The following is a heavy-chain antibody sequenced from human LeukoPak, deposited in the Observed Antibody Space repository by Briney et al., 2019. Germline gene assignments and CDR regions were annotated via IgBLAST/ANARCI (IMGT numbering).Heavy chain of an antibody. D-gene: IGHD3-3*01. CDR2: IYYSGST. CDR1: GGSISSGGYY. V-gene: IGHV4-31*03. Sequence: KSSETLSLTCTVSGGSISSGGYYWSWIRQHPGKGLEWIGYIYYSGSTNYNPSLKSRVTISVDTSKNQFSLKLSSVTAADTAVYYCARHRRSIFGGGRNYAFDIWGQGTMVTVSS. J-gene: IGHJ3*02. CDR3: ARHRRSIFGGGRNYAFDI.